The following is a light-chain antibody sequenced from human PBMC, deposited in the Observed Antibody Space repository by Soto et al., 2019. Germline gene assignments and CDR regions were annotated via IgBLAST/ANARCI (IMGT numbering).Light chain of an antibody. J-gene: IGLJ3*02. CDR3: QTWGTGTWV. V-gene: IGLV4-69*01. Sequence: VLTQSPSASASLGASVKFTCTLSSGHSSYAIAWHQQQPEKGPRYLMKVDSDGSHIKGDGIPDRFSGSSSGAERYLTISSLQSEDEADYYCQTWGTGTWVFGGGTKVTVL. CDR2: VDSDGSH. CDR1: SGHSSYA.